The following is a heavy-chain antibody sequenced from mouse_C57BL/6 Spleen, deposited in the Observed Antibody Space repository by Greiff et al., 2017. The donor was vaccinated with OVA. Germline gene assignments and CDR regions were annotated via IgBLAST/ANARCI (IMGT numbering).Heavy chain of an antibody. CDR1: GFTFSSYG. CDR2: ISSGGSYT. CDR3: ARQGITTVVAPPSFDV. D-gene: IGHD1-1*01. V-gene: IGHV5-6*01. Sequence: EVQRVESGGDLVKPGGSLKLSCAASGFTFSSYGMSWVRQTPDKRLEWVATISSGGSYTYYPDSVKGRFTISRDNAKNTLYLQMSSLKSEDTAMYYCARQGITTVVAPPSFDVWGTGTTVTVSS. J-gene: IGHJ1*03.